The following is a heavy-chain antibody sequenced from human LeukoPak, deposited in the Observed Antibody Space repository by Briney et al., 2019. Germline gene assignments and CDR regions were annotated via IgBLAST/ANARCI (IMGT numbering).Heavy chain of an antibody. V-gene: IGHV1-18*01. CDR3: ARDGKAYCSGGSCYHQTFDY. CDR1: GYTFTSYG. Sequence: ASAKVSCKASGYTFTSYGISWVRQAPGQGHEWMGGISAYNGNTNYAQQLQGRVTMTTDTSTSTAYMVLRSLRSADTAVYYCARDGKAYCSGGSCYHQTFDYWGQGTLVTVSS. CDR2: ISAYNGNT. D-gene: IGHD2-15*01. J-gene: IGHJ4*02.